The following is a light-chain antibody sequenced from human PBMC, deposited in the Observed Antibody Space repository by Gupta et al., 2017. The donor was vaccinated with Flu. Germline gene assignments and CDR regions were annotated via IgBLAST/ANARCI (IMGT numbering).Light chain of an antibody. J-gene: IGLJ3*02. CDR1: TGAVTHGYY. CDR3: LLIYAGAWV. Sequence: QTVVPQEPSLTVSPGGTVTLTCASNTGAVTHGYYANWFQQKPGQAPRTLYYTTYHRHSWPPARFSGSLLVGKAAIILSGEAQEEEADYCCLLIYAGAWVFGGGTTLTVL. V-gene: IGLV7-43*01. CDR2: TTY.